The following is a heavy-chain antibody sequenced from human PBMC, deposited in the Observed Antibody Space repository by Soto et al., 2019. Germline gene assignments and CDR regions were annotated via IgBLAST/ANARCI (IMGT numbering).Heavy chain of an antibody. J-gene: IGHJ4*02. CDR3: ARDLETTVTAFDF. V-gene: IGHV3-21*01. CDR1: GFSFSTYT. CDR2: ISGTGGSI. D-gene: IGHD4-4*01. Sequence: GGSLRLSCAASGFSFSTYTMNWVRQAPGKRLEWVSSISGTGGSINYADSVKGRFTISRDNAKSSLYLQMNSLRVEDTAVYYCARDLETTVTAFDFPDPRPLVTLSS.